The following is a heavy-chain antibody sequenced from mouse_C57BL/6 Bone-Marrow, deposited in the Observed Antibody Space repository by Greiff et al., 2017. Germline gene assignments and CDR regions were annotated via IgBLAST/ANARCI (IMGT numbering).Heavy chain of an antibody. CDR2: IWTGGGT. CDR1: GFSLTSYA. V-gene: IGHV2-9-1*01. J-gene: IGHJ1*03. D-gene: IGHD1-1*01. CDR3: ARNWIYYYGSGYFDV. Sequence: VQLQQSGPGLVAPSQSLSITCTASGFSLTSYAISWVRQPPGKGLEWLGVIWTGGGTNYNSALKSKLSISKDNSKSQVFLKMNSLQSDDTARYYCARNWIYYYGSGYFDVWGTGTTVTVSS.